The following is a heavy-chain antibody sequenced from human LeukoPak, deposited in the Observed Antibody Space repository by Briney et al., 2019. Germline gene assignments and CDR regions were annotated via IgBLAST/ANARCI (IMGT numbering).Heavy chain of an antibody. CDR3: AKDRFRSSGWYQYYYYGMDV. CDR2: ISWNSGSI. Sequence: GGSLRLSCAASGFTFDDYAMHWVRQAPGKGLEWASGISWNSGSIGYADSVKGRFTISRDNAKNSLYLQMNSLRAEDTALYYCAKDRFRSSGWYQYYYYGMDVWGQGTTVTVSS. J-gene: IGHJ6*02. CDR1: GFTFDDYA. V-gene: IGHV3-9*01. D-gene: IGHD6-19*01.